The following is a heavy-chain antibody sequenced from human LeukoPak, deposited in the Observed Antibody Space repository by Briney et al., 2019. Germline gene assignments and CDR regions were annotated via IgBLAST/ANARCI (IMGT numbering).Heavy chain of an antibody. D-gene: IGHD2-2*01. CDR1: GGSFSGYY. CDR2: INHSGST. CDR3: ALSVPPAMPIDY. J-gene: IGHJ4*02. V-gene: IGHV4-34*01. Sequence: SSETLSLTCAVYGGSFSGYYWSWIRQPPGKGLEWIGEINHSGSTNYNPSLKSRVTISVDTSKNQFSLKLSSVTAADTAVYYCALSVPPAMPIDYWGQGTLVTVSS.